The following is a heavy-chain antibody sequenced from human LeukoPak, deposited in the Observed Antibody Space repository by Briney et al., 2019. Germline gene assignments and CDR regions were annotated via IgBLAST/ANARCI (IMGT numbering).Heavy chain of an antibody. V-gene: IGHV1-2*06. D-gene: IGHD6-13*01. Sequence: ASVKVSCKASGYTFTGYYMHWVRQAPGQGLEWLGRINPNSGVPNYAQKFQGRVTMTRDTAISTAYMQLSSLRSGDTAVYCCAREVGYSSSYYGRFDPWGQGTLVTVSS. CDR3: AREVGYSSSYYGRFDP. CDR2: INPNSGVP. CDR1: GYTFTGYY. J-gene: IGHJ5*02.